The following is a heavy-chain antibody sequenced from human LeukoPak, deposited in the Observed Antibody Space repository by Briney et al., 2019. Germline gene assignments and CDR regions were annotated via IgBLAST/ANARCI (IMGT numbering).Heavy chain of an antibody. J-gene: IGHJ4*02. D-gene: IGHD4-23*01. Sequence: GGSLRLSCAASAFTFSTSWMSWVRQAPGKGLEWVANIKEDGGGINYVDSVKGRFTISRDNAHNSLFLHMSSLRVEDTAIYYCAKDRGYSTFDYWGQGTLVTVSS. V-gene: IGHV3-7*01. CDR3: AKDRGYSTFDY. CDR2: IKEDGGGI. CDR1: AFTFSTSW.